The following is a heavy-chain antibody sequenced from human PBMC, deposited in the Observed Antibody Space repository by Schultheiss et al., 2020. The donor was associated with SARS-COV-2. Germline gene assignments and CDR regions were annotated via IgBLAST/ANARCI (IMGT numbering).Heavy chain of an antibody. D-gene: IGHD5-18*01. CDR1: GYTFTGYY. CDR2: INPNSGGT. Sequence: ASVKVSCKASGYTFTGYYMHWVRQAPGQGLEWMGWINPNSGGTNYAQKFQGRVTMTRDTSISTAYMELSRLRSEDTAVYYCARVDTAMPNYYYYGMDVWGQGTTVTVSS. V-gene: IGHV1-2*02. J-gene: IGHJ6*02. CDR3: ARVDTAMPNYYYYGMDV.